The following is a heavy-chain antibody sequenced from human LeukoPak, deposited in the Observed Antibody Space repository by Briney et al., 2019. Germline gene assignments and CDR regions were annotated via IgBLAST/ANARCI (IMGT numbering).Heavy chain of an antibody. D-gene: IGHD3-9*01. CDR3: AREGYDILTGYRIDY. V-gene: IGHV4-31*03. CDR1: GGSISSGGYY. Sequence: SETLSLTCTVSGGSISSGGYYWSWIRQHPGKGLEWIGYIYYSGRTYYNPSLKSRVTISVDTSKNQFSLKLSSVTAADTAVYYCAREGYDILTGYRIDYWGQGTLVTVSS. CDR2: IYYSGRT. J-gene: IGHJ4*02.